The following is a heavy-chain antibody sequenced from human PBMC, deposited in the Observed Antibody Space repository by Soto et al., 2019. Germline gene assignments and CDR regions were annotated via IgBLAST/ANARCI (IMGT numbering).Heavy chain of an antibody. Sequence: QVQLVESGGGVVQPGRSLRLSCAASGFTFSSYGMHWVRQAPGKGLEWVAVIWYDGSNKYYADSVKGRFTISRDNSKNTLYLQMNSLRAEDTAVYYCARGTVDGLSYYYYGIDVWGQGTTVTVSS. CDR2: IWYDGSNK. J-gene: IGHJ6*02. CDR3: ARGTVDGLSYYYYGIDV. CDR1: GFTFSSYG. D-gene: IGHD4-4*01. V-gene: IGHV3-33*01.